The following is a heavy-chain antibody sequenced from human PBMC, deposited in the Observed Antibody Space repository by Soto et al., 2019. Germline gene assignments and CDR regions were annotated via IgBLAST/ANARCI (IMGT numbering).Heavy chain of an antibody. Sequence: SETLSLTCAVYGGSFTGNYRSWIRQPPGKGLEWIGEVSDSGSTNFNPSLKSRVTISVDTSKKQFTLKLTSVTAADTAVYYCATDSATSYFGMDVWGQGTTVTVSS. J-gene: IGHJ6*02. V-gene: IGHV4-34*01. CDR1: GGSFTGNY. CDR2: VSDSGST. CDR3: ATDSATSYFGMDV. D-gene: IGHD1-26*01.